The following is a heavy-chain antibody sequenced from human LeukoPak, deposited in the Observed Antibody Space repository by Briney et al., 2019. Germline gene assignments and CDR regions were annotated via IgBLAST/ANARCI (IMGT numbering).Heavy chain of an antibody. Sequence: WETLSLTCTVSGGSISSYYWSWIRQPPGKGLEWTGYIYYSGSTNYNPSLKSRVTISVDTSKNQFSLKLSSVTAADTAVYYCARGPPVAGFFDYWGQGTLVTVSS. D-gene: IGHD6-19*01. CDR2: IYYSGST. J-gene: IGHJ4*02. CDR3: ARGPPVAGFFDY. V-gene: IGHV4-59*01. CDR1: GGSISSYY.